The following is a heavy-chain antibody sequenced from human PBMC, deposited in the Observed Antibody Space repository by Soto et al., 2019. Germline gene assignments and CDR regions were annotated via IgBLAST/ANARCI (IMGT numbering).Heavy chain of an antibody. Sequence: GGSRRLSCAASGFTFSSYIMNWVRQAPGKGLEWVSYISSSSSTIYYADSVKGRFTISRDNAKNSLYLQMNSLRDEDTAVYYCARDDDYVWGSYRVWGQGTLVTVPS. D-gene: IGHD3-16*02. J-gene: IGHJ4*02. V-gene: IGHV3-48*02. CDR2: ISSSSSTI. CDR1: GFTFSSYI. CDR3: ARDDDYVWGSYRV.